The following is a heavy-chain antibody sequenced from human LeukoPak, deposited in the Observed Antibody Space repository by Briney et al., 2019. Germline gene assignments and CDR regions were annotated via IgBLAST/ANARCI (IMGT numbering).Heavy chain of an antibody. CDR3: ARGSGSSGFDP. CDR2: IKEDGSEK. Sequence: GGSLRLSRAASGFTFTRNWLSWVRQAPGKGLEWVASIKEDGSEKYYVDSVEGRFTISRDNAKNSLYLQMDSLRAEDTAVYYCARGSGSSGFDPWGQGTLVTVSS. CDR1: GFTFTRNW. J-gene: IGHJ5*02. V-gene: IGHV3-7*01. D-gene: IGHD6-6*01.